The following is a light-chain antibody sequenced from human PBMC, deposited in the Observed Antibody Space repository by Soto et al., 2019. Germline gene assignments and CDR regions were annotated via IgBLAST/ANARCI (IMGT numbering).Light chain of an antibody. CDR2: GAS. J-gene: IGKJ3*01. Sequence: EIVMTQSPATLSVSLGERATLSCRASQSVSSRLAWYQQKPGQAPRRLIYGASTRATGIPARLSGSGSGTDFALTITSLKAEDFAVYYCQQYNNWTFTFGPGTKVDIK. CDR3: QQYNNWTFT. V-gene: IGKV3-15*01. CDR1: QSVSSR.